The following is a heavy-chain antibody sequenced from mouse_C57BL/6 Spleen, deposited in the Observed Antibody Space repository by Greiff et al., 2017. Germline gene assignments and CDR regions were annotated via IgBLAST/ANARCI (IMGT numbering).Heavy chain of an antibody. V-gene: IGHV5-4*01. CDR3: AREGTTVYYYAMDY. Sequence: DVQLQESGGGLVKPGGSLKLSCAASGFTFSSYAMSWVRQTPEKRLEWVATISDGGSYTYYPDNVKGRFTISRDNAKNNLYLQMSHLKSEDTAMYYCAREGTTVYYYAMDYWGQGTSVTVSS. CDR1: GFTFSSYA. D-gene: IGHD1-1*01. J-gene: IGHJ4*01. CDR2: ISDGGSYT.